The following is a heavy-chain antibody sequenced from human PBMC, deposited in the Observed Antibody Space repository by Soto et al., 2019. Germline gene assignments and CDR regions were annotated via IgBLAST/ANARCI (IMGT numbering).Heavy chain of an antibody. V-gene: IGHV3-30*12. CDR2: ISHDGSNK. CDR3: ARVPKGQLWTFDY. D-gene: IGHD5-18*01. J-gene: IGHJ4*02. Sequence: GGSLRLSCAASGFTFSSYGMHWVRQAPGKGLEWVAVISHDGSNKYFADSVKGRFTISRENARNSLYLQMNSLRAGDTAVYYCARVPKGQLWTFDYWGQGTLVTVSS. CDR1: GFTFSSYG.